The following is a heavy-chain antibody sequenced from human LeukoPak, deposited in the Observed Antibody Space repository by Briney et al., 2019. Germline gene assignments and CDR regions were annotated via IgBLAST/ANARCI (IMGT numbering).Heavy chain of an antibody. J-gene: IGHJ3*02. Sequence: GGSLRLSCAASGFTFSSYWMHWVRHAPGKGLVWVSRINGDGSTTTYAGSVKGRFTISRDNAKNTLYLQMNSLRAEDTAVYYCARAVAGTNALDIWGQGTLVTVSS. CDR3: ARAVAGTNALDI. D-gene: IGHD6-19*01. V-gene: IGHV3-74*01. CDR2: INGDGSTT. CDR1: GFTFSSYW.